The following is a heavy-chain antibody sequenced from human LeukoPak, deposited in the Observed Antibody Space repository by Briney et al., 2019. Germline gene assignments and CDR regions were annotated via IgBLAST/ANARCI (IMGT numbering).Heavy chain of an antibody. J-gene: IGHJ4*02. CDR2: IKQDGSEK. Sequence: GGSLRLSCAASGFNFSDYYMTWIRQAPGKGLEWVANIKQDGSEKYYVDSVKGRFTISRDNAKNSLYLQMNSLRAEDTAVYYCARDGIDYYGSGSYSDYWGQGTLVTVSS. D-gene: IGHD3-10*01. V-gene: IGHV3-7*01. CDR3: ARDGIDYYGSGSYSDY. CDR1: GFNFSDYY.